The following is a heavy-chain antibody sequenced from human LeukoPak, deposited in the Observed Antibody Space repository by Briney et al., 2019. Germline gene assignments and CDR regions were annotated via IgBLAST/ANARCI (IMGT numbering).Heavy chain of an antibody. J-gene: IGHJ4*02. CDR1: GFTFSSYS. CDR3: ARDGFSSSWYSIL. V-gene: IGHV3-21*01. CDR2: ISSSSSYI. D-gene: IGHD6-13*01. Sequence: PGGSLRLSCAASGFTFSSYSMNWVRQAPGKGLEWVSSISSSSSYIYYADSEKGRFTISRDNAKNSLYLQVNSLRAEDTAVYYCARDGFSSSWYSILWGQGTLVTVSS.